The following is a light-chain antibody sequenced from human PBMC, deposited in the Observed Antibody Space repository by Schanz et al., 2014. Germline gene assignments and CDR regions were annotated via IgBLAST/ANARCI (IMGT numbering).Light chain of an antibody. Sequence: QSALTQPASVSGSPGQSITISCTGTSSDVGSYNLVSWYQQHPGKAPKLMIYEGSKRPSGVPDRFSGSKSGNTASLTISGLQAEDEADYYCCSYADSSTWVFGGGTKLTVL. V-gene: IGLV2-23*01. CDR2: EGS. CDR3: CSYADSSTWV. J-gene: IGLJ3*02. CDR1: SSDVGSYNL.